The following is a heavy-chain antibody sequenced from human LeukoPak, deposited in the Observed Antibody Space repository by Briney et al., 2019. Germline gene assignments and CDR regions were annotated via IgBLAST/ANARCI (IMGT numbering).Heavy chain of an antibody. V-gene: IGHV3-7*04. D-gene: IGHD3-22*01. J-gene: IGHJ4*02. CDR1: GFTLSSYS. CDR2: MKADGSET. CDR3: ARSITMIPEDY. Sequence: GGSLRLSCGGSGFTLSSYSMSWVRQAPGKGLEWVAYMKADGSETDYVDSVRGRFTISRDSAKNSLLLQMNSLRAEDTAVYCCARSITMIPEDYWGQGTLVTVSS.